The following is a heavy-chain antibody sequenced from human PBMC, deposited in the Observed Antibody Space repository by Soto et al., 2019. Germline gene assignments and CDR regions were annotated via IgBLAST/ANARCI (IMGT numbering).Heavy chain of an antibody. Sequence: QMQLVQSGPEVKKPGTSVKVSCKASGFTFTSSAVQWVRQARGQRLEWIGWIVVGSGNTNYAQKLQERVTITRDLSTSTAYMELSSLRSEDTVVYYCAAEREAAAGTAYYGMDLWGQGTTVTVSS. J-gene: IGHJ6*02. D-gene: IGHD6-13*01. CDR3: AAEREAAAGTAYYGMDL. V-gene: IGHV1-58*01. CDR1: GFTFTSSA. CDR2: IVVGSGNT.